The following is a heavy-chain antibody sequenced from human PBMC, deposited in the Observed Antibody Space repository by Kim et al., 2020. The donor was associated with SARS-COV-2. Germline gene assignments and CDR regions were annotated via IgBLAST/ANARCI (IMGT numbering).Heavy chain of an antibody. D-gene: IGHD4-17*01. J-gene: IGHJ4*02. CDR2: STR. V-gene: IGHV3-11*04. Sequence: STRYYADSGKGRFTISEDKAKNSLYLQMNSLRAEDTAVYYCASIATGADYWGQGTLVTVSS. CDR3: ASIATGADY.